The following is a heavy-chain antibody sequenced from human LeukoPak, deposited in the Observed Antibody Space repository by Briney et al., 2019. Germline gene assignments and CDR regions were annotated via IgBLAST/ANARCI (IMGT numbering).Heavy chain of an antibody. J-gene: IGHJ4*02. CDR2: ISSSGSTI. V-gene: IGHV3-48*03. CDR3: ARDPRAYDYVWGSYSAY. Sequence: GGSLRLSCAASGFTFSSYEMNWVRQAPGKGLEWVSYISSSGSTIYYADSVKGRFTISRDNAKNSLYLQMNSLRAEDTAVYYCARDPRAYDYVWGSYSAYWGQGTLVTVSS. CDR1: GFTFSSYE. D-gene: IGHD3-16*01.